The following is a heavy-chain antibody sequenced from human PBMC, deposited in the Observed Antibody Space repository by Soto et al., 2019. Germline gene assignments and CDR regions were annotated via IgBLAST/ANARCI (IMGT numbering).Heavy chain of an antibody. D-gene: IGHD2-21*02. CDR2: XTYXXSXT. Sequence: PRGSLRLSCAGSRFSYISYAMRWVRQAPGKXLEWVAVXTYXXSXTXXXEXXXGRFTISRDNSKTTPYLQMNSLRSEDTAVYYCARALYLGGDLNFDYWGQGTLVTVSS. J-gene: IGHJ4*02. CDR3: ARALYLGGDLNFDY. CDR1: RFSYISYA. V-gene: IGHV3-30-3*01.